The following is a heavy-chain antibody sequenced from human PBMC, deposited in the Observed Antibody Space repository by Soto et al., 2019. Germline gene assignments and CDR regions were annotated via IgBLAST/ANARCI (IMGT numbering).Heavy chain of an antibody. D-gene: IGHD3-3*01. CDR3: ARVSGYYDFWSGYLARNYYYYGMDV. J-gene: IGHJ6*02. CDR2: IIPIFGTA. V-gene: IGHV1-69*13. Sequence: SVKVSCKASGGTFSSYAISWVRQAPGQGLEWMGGIIPIFGTANYAQKFQGRVTITADESTSTAYMELSSLRSEDTAVYYCARVSGYYDFWSGYLARNYYYYGMDVWGQGTTVTVSS. CDR1: GGTFSSYA.